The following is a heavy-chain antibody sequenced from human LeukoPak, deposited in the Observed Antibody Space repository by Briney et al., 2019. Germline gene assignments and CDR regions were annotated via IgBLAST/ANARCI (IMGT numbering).Heavy chain of an antibody. CDR1: GYTFTGYH. V-gene: IGHV1-2*06. D-gene: IGHD2-2*01. CDR3: ARDYCSSTSCLFDY. Sequence: ASVKVSCKASGYTFTGYHMHWVRQASGQGLEWMGRINPNSGDTNYAQKFQGRVAMTRDTSISTAFMELTRLRSDDTAVYYCARDYCSSTSCLFDYWGQGTLVTVSS. CDR2: INPNSGDT. J-gene: IGHJ4*02.